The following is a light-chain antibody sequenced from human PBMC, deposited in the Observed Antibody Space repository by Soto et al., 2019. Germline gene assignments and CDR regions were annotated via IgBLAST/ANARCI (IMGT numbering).Light chain of an antibody. CDR1: QSVSSY. Sequence: EIVLTQSPATLSLSPGERATLSCRASQSVSSYLAWYQQKAGQAPRLLIYEGSNRATGIPTRFSGSGSGTDFTLTISRLEPEDFAVYYCQQYGSSPWTFGQGTKVDIK. V-gene: IGKV3-20*01. J-gene: IGKJ1*01. CDR2: EGS. CDR3: QQYGSSPWT.